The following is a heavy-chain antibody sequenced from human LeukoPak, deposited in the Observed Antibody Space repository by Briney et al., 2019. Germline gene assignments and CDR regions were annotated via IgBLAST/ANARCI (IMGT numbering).Heavy chain of an antibody. CDR1: GFTFSSYA. D-gene: IGHD3-10*01. V-gene: IGHV3-23*01. CDR2: ISGSGGST. J-gene: IGHJ4*02. CDR3: AKDDAWLRFGE. Sequence: GGSLRLSCSASGFTFSSYAMSWVRQAPGKGLEGVSAISGSGGSTYYADSVKGRFTISRDNSKNTLYLAVISLTAEDTAVYYCAKDDAWLRFGEWSQGTLVTVSS.